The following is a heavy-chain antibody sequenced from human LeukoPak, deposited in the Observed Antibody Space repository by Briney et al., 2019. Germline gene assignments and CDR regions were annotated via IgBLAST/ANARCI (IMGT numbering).Heavy chain of an antibody. Sequence: EASVKVSCKASGGTFSSYAISWVRQAPGQGLEWMGGIIPIFGTANYAQKLQGRVTMTTDTSTSTAYMELRSLRSDNTAVYYCARDINGGATHWGQGTLVTVSS. V-gene: IGHV1-69*05. CDR3: ARDINGGATH. CDR2: IIPIFGTA. D-gene: IGHD1-26*01. J-gene: IGHJ4*02. CDR1: GGTFSSYA.